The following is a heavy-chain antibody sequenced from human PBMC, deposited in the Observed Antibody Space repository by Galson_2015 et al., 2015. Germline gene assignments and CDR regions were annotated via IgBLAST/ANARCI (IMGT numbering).Heavy chain of an antibody. D-gene: IGHD3-10*01. Sequence: SLRLPCAASGFTFSSYGMHWVRQAPGKGLEWVAVISYDGSNKYYADSVKGRFTISRDNSKNTLYLQMNSLRAEDTAVYYCARGRGSYTDWGQGTLVTVSS. J-gene: IGHJ4*02. V-gene: IGHV3-30*03. CDR2: ISYDGSNK. CDR3: ARGRGSYTD. CDR1: GFTFSSYG.